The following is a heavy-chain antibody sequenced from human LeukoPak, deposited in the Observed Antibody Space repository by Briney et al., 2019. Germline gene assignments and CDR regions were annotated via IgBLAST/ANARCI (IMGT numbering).Heavy chain of an antibody. CDR2: INPNSGGT. Sequence: ASVKVSCKASGCTFTSYDINWVRQAPGEGLEWMGWINPNSGGTKYAQKFQGRVTMTRDTSINTAYMEVRRLTSDDTAVYYCARERGTLAVAGDAVDIWGQGTMVTVSS. V-gene: IGHV1-2*02. CDR1: GCTFTSYD. D-gene: IGHD6-19*01. CDR3: ARERGTLAVAGDAVDI. J-gene: IGHJ3*02.